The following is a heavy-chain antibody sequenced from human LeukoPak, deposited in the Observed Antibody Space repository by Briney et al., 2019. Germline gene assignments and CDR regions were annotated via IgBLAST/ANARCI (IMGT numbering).Heavy chain of an antibody. J-gene: IGHJ4*02. V-gene: IGHV3-30*04. Sequence: GRSLRLFCAASGFTFSSYAMHWVRQAPGKGLEWVAVISYDGSNKYYADSVKGRFTISRDNSKNTLYLQMNSLRAEDTAVYYCARPPVYDFWSGYRFWGQGTLVTVSS. CDR3: ARPPVYDFWSGYRF. CDR1: GFTFSSYA. D-gene: IGHD3-3*01. CDR2: ISYDGSNK.